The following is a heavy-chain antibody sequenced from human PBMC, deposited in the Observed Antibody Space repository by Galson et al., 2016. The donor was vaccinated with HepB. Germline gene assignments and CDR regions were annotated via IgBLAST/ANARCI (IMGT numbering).Heavy chain of an antibody. Sequence: SVKVSCKASGHRFIPYNMHWVRQAPGQGLEWMGMTHTNVGTTTYAQKFQGRVTMTWDTSRNTVYMELSSLRSEDSAVYFCARDSWGADYWGQGTLVTVSS. CDR3: ARDSWGADY. D-gene: IGHD1-26*01. V-gene: IGHV1-46*01. J-gene: IGHJ4*02. CDR2: THTNVGTT. CDR1: GHRFIPYN.